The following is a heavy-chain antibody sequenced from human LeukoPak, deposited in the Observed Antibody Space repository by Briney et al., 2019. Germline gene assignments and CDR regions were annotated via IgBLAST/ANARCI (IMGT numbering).Heavy chain of an antibody. CDR1: GGSISSYY. D-gene: IGHD3-10*01. J-gene: IGHJ4*02. CDR2: IYYSGST. V-gene: IGHV4-59*01. Sequence: SETLSLTCTVSGGSISSYYWSWIRQPPGKGLEWIGYIYYSGSTNYNPSLKSRVTISVDTSKNQFSLKLSSVTAAGTAVYYCASFGAGGPPFDYWGQGTLVTVSS. CDR3: ASFGAGGPPFDY.